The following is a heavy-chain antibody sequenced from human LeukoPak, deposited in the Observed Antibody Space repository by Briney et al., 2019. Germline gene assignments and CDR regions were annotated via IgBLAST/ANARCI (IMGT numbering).Heavy chain of an antibody. J-gene: IGHJ4*02. CDR3: ARAEWTVTHIGVDS. V-gene: IGHV4-59*08. CDR2: IFYSGST. D-gene: IGHD4-11*01. Sequence: PSETLSLTCEVSGGAISSHYWSWIRQPPGKGLEWIGYIFYSGSTNYNPSLKSRVTISLDTTLNLFSLRLISLTAADTAVYYCARAEWTVTHIGVDSWGQGIQVTVSS. CDR1: GGAISSHY.